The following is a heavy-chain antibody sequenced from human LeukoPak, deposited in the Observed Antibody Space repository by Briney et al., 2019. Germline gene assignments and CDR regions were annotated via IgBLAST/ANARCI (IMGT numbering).Heavy chain of an antibody. CDR3: ARGLNSGMTDY. D-gene: IGHD1-26*01. CDR2: IIPIIRQT. Sequence: SVKVSCKTSEDIFSSYTISWVRQAPGQGLQWMGRIIPIIRQTKYSQKFQGRVTITADKSTSTAYMDLSGLTSDDTALYFCARGLNSGMTDYWGQGTLVTVSS. CDR1: EDIFSSYT. V-gene: IGHV1-69*08. J-gene: IGHJ4*02.